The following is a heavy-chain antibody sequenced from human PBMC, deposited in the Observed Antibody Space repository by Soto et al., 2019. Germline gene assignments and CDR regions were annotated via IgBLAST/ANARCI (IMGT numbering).Heavy chain of an antibody. CDR3: ARDREPTYYYDSSGYVGNWFDP. Sequence: SVKVSCKASGGTFSSYAISWVRQAPGQGLEWMGGIIPIFGTANYAQKFQGRVTITADKSTSTAYMELSSLRSEDTAVYYCARDREPTYYYDSSGYVGNWFDPWGQGTLVTVSS. J-gene: IGHJ5*02. CDR1: GGTFSSYA. V-gene: IGHV1-69*06. CDR2: IIPIFGTA. D-gene: IGHD3-22*01.